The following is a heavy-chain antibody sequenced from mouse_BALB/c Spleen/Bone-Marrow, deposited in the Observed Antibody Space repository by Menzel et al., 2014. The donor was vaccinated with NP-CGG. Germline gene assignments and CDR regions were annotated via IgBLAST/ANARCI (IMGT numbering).Heavy chain of an antibody. V-gene: IGHV5-6*01. CDR2: ISSGGSYT. CDR3: ARPYDFGAWFAY. J-gene: IGHJ3*01. Sequence: EVMLVESGGDLVKPGGSLKLSCAASGFTFSSYGMSWVRQTPDKRLEWVATISSGGSYTYYPDSVKGRFTISRDNAKNSLYLQMSSLKSEDTAMYYCARPYDFGAWFAYWGQGTLATVSA. CDR1: GFTFSSYG. D-gene: IGHD2-4*01.